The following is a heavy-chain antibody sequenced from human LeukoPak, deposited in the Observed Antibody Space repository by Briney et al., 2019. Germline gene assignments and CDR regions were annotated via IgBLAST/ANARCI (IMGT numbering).Heavy chain of an antibody. J-gene: IGHJ3*02. Sequence: ASVKASCKASGYTFTSYYMHWVRQAPGQGLEWMGIINPSGGSTSYAQKFQGRVTMTRDTSTSTVYMELSSLRSEDTAVYYCARCPSYYYDSSGYYPVRDAFDIWGQGTMVTVSS. V-gene: IGHV1-46*01. CDR2: INPSGGST. CDR1: GYTFTSYY. D-gene: IGHD3-22*01. CDR3: ARCPSYYYDSSGYYPVRDAFDI.